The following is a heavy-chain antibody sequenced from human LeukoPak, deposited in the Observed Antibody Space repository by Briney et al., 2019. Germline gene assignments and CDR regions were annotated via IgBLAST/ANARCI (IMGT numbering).Heavy chain of an antibody. Sequence: ASVKVSCKASGYTFTSYYMHWVRQAPGQGLEWMGIINPSGGSTSYAQKFQGRVTMTRDTSTSTVYMELSSLRSEDTAVYYCARASIVVPAAIFLLDYWGQGTLVTVSS. CDR2: INPSGGST. CDR3: ARASIVVPAAIFLLDY. CDR1: GYTFTSYY. V-gene: IGHV1-46*01. J-gene: IGHJ4*02. D-gene: IGHD2-2*01.